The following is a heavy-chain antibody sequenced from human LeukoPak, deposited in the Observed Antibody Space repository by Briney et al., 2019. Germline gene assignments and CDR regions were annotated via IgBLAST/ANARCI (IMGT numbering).Heavy chain of an antibody. Sequence: GGSLRLSCAASGFTFSSYGMHWVRQAPGKGLEWVSAISGSGGSTYYADSVKGRFTISRDNSKNTLYLQMNSLRAEDTAVYYCAKEKPWIQLWLAAFDIWGQGTMVTVSS. CDR3: AKEKPWIQLWLAAFDI. CDR1: GFTFSSYG. V-gene: IGHV3-23*01. CDR2: ISGSGGST. D-gene: IGHD5-18*01. J-gene: IGHJ3*02.